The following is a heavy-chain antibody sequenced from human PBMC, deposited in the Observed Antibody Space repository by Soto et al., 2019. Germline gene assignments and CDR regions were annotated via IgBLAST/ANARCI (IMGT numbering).Heavy chain of an antibody. V-gene: IGHV3-30*03. J-gene: IGHJ6*02. CDR3: ARGIGYCSSTSGSQVGYYGMDV. D-gene: IGHD2-2*01. Sequence: GGSLRLSCAASGFTFSSYGMHWVRQAPGKGLEWVAVISYDGSNKYYADSVKGRFTISRDNSKNTLYLQMNSLRAEDTAVYYCARGIGYCSSTSGSQVGYYGMDVWGQGTKVTVSS. CDR2: ISYDGSNK. CDR1: GFTFSSYG.